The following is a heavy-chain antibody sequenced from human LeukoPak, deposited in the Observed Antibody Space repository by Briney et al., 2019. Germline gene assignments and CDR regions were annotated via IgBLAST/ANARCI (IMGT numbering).Heavy chain of an antibody. D-gene: IGHD3-9*01. V-gene: IGHV3-74*01. Sequence: GSLRLSCAASGFIFSSYWMHWVRQAPGKGLVWVSRINSDGSSTNYADSVKGRFTISRDNAKNTLYLRMHSLRAEDTAVYYCARYTRDNYEILTGYSVYWYFDLWGRGTLVTVSS. J-gene: IGHJ2*01. CDR3: ARYTRDNYEILTGYSVYWYFDL. CDR2: INSDGSST. CDR1: GFIFSSYW.